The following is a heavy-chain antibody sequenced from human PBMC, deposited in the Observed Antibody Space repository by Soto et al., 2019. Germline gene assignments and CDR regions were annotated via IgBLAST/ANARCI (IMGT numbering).Heavy chain of an antibody. V-gene: IGHV4-39*01. CDR3: ARLLRHNYYGMDV. J-gene: IGHJ6*02. Sequence: SETLSLTCTVTGGSIITSRYFWGWVRQPPGKALQWIGSVYYSGDTYSNPSLKSRVTISEDTSKNQFSLQLSSVTAADTAVYYCARLLRHNYYGMDVWGQGTTVTVSS. CDR2: VYYSGDT. D-gene: IGHD5-12*01. CDR1: GGSIITSRYF.